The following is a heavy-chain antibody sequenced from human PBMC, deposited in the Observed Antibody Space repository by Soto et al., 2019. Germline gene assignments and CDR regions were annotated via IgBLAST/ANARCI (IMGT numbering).Heavy chain of an antibody. Sequence: GGSLRLSCAASGFTFTSYAMSWVRQAPGKGLEWVSAISGSGGSTYYADSVKGRFTISRDNSKNTLYLQMNSLRAEDTAVYYCATEYYYGSGSNYYYYYGMDGWGQGTTVTVSS. CDR2: ISGSGGST. V-gene: IGHV3-23*01. D-gene: IGHD3-10*01. CDR1: GFTFTSYA. CDR3: ATEYYYGSGSNYYYYYGMDG. J-gene: IGHJ6*02.